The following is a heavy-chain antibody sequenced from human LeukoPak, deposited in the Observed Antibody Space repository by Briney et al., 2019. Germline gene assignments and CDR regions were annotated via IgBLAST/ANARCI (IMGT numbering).Heavy chain of an antibody. CDR3: ARLDKRWLLRGQGFDY. Sequence: SETLSLTCTVSGGYISSYYWSWIRQPPGEGLEWIGYVYYTGSTNYNPSLKSRASISVDTSKNQFSLKLRSVTAADTAVYYCARLDKRWLLRGQGFDYWGQGTLVTVSS. CDR1: GGYISSYY. CDR2: VYYTGST. D-gene: IGHD5-24*01. V-gene: IGHV4-59*12. J-gene: IGHJ4*02.